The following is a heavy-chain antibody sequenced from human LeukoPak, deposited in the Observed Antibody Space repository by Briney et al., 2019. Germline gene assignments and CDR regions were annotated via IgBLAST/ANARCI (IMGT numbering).Heavy chain of an antibody. CDR2: IYYSGST. J-gene: IGHJ6*03. V-gene: IGHV4-39*07. CDR3: AKSTGSIQSYYYYYMDV. D-gene: IGHD2-8*02. CDR1: GGSISSSSYY. Sequence: SETLSLTCTVSGGSISSSSYYWGWIRQPPGKGLEWIGSIYYSGSTYYNPSLKSRVTISVDTSKNQFSLKLSSVTAADTAVYYCAKSTGSIQSYYYYYMDVWGKGTTVTVSS.